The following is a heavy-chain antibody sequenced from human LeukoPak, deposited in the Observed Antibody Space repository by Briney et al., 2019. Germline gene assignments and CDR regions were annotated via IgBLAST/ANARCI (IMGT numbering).Heavy chain of an antibody. CDR2: IYYSGST. Sequence: SQTLSLTCTVSGGSISSGDYYWSWIRQPPGKGLEWIGYIYYSGSTYYNPSLKSRVTISVDTSENQFSLKLSSVTAADTAVYYCARSSYRDKSSGWYYFDYWGQGTLVTVSS. CDR1: GGSISSGDYY. CDR3: ARSSYRDKSSGWYYFDY. J-gene: IGHJ4*02. V-gene: IGHV4-30-4*08. D-gene: IGHD6-19*01.